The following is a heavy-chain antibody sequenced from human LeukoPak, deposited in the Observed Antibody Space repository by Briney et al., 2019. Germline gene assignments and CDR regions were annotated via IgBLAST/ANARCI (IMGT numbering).Heavy chain of an antibody. CDR1: GYTFTGYY. CDR2: INPNSGGT. J-gene: IGHJ4*02. D-gene: IGHD3-22*01. CDR3: AKDMYYDSSGPVFDY. Sequence: GASVKVSCKASGYTFTGYYMHWARQAPGQGLEWMGWINPNSGGTNYAQKFQGRVTMTRDTAISAAYMELSRLRSDDTAVYYCAKDMYYDSSGPVFDYWGQGTLVTVSS. V-gene: IGHV1-2*02.